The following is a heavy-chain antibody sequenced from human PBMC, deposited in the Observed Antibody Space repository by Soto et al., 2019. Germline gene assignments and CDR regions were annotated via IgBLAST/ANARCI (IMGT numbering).Heavy chain of an antibody. Sequence: PGGSLRLSCATSGFTFSSYAMTWVRQAPGKGLEWVSSISGSGDTHYADSVKGRFTVSRDNSKNTLSLQMNSLRAEDTAVYYCAKDYYSDPGYYYAMDVWAQGTTVTLSS. V-gene: IGHV3-23*01. J-gene: IGHJ6*02. CDR3: AKDYYSDPGYYYAMDV. CDR2: ISGSGDT. CDR1: GFTFSSYA. D-gene: IGHD4-17*01.